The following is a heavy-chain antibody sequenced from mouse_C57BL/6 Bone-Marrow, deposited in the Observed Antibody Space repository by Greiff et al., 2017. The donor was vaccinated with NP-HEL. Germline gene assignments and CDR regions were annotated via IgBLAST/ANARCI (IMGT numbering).Heavy chain of an antibody. V-gene: IGHV5-9-1*02. CDR1: GFTFSSYA. J-gene: IGHJ4*01. D-gene: IGHD1-1*01. Sequence: EVQRVESGEGLVKPGGSLKLSCAASGFTFSSYAMSWVRQTPEKRLEWVAYISSGGDYIYYADTVKGRFTISRDNARNTLYLQMSSLKSEDTAMYYCTREDYGSSPGAMDYWGQGTSVTVSS. CDR3: TREDYGSSPGAMDY. CDR2: ISSGGDYI.